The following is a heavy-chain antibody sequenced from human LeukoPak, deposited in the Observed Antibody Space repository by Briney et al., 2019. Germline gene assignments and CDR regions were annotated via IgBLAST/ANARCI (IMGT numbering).Heavy chain of an antibody. CDR2: INHSGST. CDR1: GGSFSGYY. V-gene: IGHV4-34*01. J-gene: IGHJ4*02. Sequence: SQSLSLTCAVYGGSFSGYYWSWIRQPPGKGLEWIGEINHSGSTNYNPSLKSRVTISVDTSKNQSSLKLSSVTAADTAVYYCARGRGYDYVWESYRSRYFDYWGQGTLVTVSS. D-gene: IGHD3-16*02. CDR3: ARGRGYDYVWESYRSRYFDY.